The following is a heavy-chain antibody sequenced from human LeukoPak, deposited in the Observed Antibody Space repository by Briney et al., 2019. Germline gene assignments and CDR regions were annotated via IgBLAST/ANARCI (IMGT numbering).Heavy chain of an antibody. CDR1: GGSFSGYY. Sequence: SETLSLTCAVYGGSFSGYYWSWIRQPPGKGLEWIGEINHSGSTNYNPSLKRRVTISVDTSKNQFSLKLSSVTAADTAVDYCGRGIADLLDYWGQGTLVTVSS. D-gene: IGHD6-13*01. J-gene: IGHJ4*02. CDR3: GRGIADLLDY. V-gene: IGHV4-34*01. CDR2: INHSGST.